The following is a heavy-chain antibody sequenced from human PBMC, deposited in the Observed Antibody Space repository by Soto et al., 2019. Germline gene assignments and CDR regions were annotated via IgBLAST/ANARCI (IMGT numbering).Heavy chain of an antibody. CDR2: ISSSSSTI. V-gene: IGHV3-48*02. CDR3: ARDLTYYSYGMDV. Sequence: PGGSLRLSCAASGFPFSIYSMNLVRQSPGKGLEWVSYISSSSSTIYYADSVKGRFTISRENAKNTLYLQMNSLRDEDTAVYYCARDLTYYSYGMDVWRQGST. CDR1: GFPFSIYS. D-gene: IGHD2-21*02. J-gene: IGHJ6*02.